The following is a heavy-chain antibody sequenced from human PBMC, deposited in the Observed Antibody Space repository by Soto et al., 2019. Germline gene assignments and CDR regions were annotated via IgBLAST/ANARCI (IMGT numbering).Heavy chain of an antibody. D-gene: IGHD6-6*01. J-gene: IGHJ5*02. V-gene: IGHV4-31*03. Sequence: SETLSLTCTVSGGSISSGGYYWSWIRQHPGKGLEWIGYIYYSGRTYYNPSLHSRVSIAVDTTENQFSLKLTSVTAADTSVYYCARGYFSSSSYWLDPWGRGTLVTVYS. CDR2: IYYSGRT. CDR1: GGSISSGGYY. CDR3: ARGYFSSSSYWLDP.